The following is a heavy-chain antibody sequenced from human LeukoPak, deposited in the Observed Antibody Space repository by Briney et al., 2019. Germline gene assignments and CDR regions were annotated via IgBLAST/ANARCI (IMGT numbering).Heavy chain of an antibody. D-gene: IGHD5-18*01. V-gene: IGHV4-34*01. CDR1: GGSFSGYY. CDR2: INHSGST. CDR3: ARVRIQLWNRYDYMDV. Sequence: SETLSLTCAVYGGSFSGYYWSWIRQPPGKGLEWIGEINHSGSTNYNPSLKSRVTISVDTSKNQFSLKLSSVTAADTAVYYCARVRIQLWNRYDYMDVWGKGTTVTVSS. J-gene: IGHJ6*03.